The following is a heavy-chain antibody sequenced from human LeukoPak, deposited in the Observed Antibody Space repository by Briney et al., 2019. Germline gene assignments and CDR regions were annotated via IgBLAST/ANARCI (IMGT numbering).Heavy chain of an antibody. V-gene: IGHV3-21*01. D-gene: IGHD2-2*01. CDR2: ISSSSSYI. J-gene: IGHJ4*02. CDR3: ARDRSPIYCSSTSCYGGGFDY. Sequence: GGSLRLSCAASGFTFSSYAMHWVRQAPGKGLEWVSSISSSSSYIYYADSVKGRFTISRDNAKNSLYLQMNSLRAEDTAVYYCARDRSPIYCSSTSCYGGGFDYWGQGTLVTVSS. CDR1: GFTFSSYA.